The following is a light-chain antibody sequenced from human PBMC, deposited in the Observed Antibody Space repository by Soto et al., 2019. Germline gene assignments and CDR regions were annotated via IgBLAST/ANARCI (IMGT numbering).Light chain of an antibody. J-gene: IGLJ1*01. CDR3: CSYAGRYTYV. Sequence: QSALTQPRSVSGSPGQSVTISCTGTSSPVGGYHYVSWYQQFPGKAPKLMIYAVSQRPSGVPDRFSGSESGNTASLTISGLQADDEADYYCCSYAGRYTYVFGSGTNVTVL. V-gene: IGLV2-11*01. CDR2: AVS. CDR1: SSPVGGYHY.